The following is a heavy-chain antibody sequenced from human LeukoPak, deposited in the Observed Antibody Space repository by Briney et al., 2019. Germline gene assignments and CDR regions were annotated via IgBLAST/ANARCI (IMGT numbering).Heavy chain of an antibody. V-gene: IGHV4-34*01. D-gene: IGHD2-15*01. J-gene: IGHJ4*02. CDR1: GVSFSGYY. CDR3: ARGGVGYCSGGSCYSPYYFDY. CDR2: ISHSGST. Sequence: SETLSLTCAVYGVSFSGYYLGWIRQPPGKGLEWIGEISHSGSTNYNPPLKSRVTISVDTAKNQFSLKLSSVTAADAAVYYCARGGVGYCSGGSCYSPYYFDYWGQGTLVTVSS.